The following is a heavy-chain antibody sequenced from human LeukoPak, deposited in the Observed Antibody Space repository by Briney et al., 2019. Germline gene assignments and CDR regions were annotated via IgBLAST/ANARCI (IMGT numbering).Heavy chain of an antibody. CDR2: ISSSGSTI. J-gene: IGHJ4*02. CDR3: AREVADGYYPFLLD. Sequence: GGSLRLSCAASGFTFSSYGMHWVRQAPGKGLEWVSYISSSGSTIYYADSVKGRFTISRDNAKNSLYLQMNSLRAEDTAVYYCAREVADGYYPFLLDWGQGTLVTVSS. V-gene: IGHV3-48*04. D-gene: IGHD3-22*01. CDR1: GFTFSSYG.